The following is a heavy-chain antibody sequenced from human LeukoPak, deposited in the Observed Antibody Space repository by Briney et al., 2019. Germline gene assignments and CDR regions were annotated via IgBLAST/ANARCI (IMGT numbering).Heavy chain of an antibody. CDR2: IYYTGGT. CDR3: ARHRAYSSSSPSDY. CDR1: GGSISSLY. D-gene: IGHD6-6*01. V-gene: IGHV4-59*08. Sequence: SETLSLTCSVSGGSISSLYWSWIRQPPGKGLEWIGYIYYTGGTNYNPSLKSRVTMFVDMSKNQFSLRLSSVTAADTAVYYCARHRAYSSSSPSDYWGQGTLVTVSS. J-gene: IGHJ4*02.